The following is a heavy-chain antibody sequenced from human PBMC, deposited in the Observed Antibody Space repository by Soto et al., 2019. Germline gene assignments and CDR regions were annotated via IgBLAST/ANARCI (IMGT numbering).Heavy chain of an antibody. CDR1: GGTFSSYT. Sequence: QIQLVQSGAEVKKPGSSVRVSCTPSGGTFSSYTISWVRQAPGQGLEWMGRIVPITGMTRYAQKFQGRLTITAVTSTTTAYLELSSLTSEDSAVYFCSSGVASLVDYWGQGTQVTVSS. J-gene: IGHJ4*02. CDR3: SSGVASLVDY. D-gene: IGHD2-15*01. CDR2: IVPITGMT. V-gene: IGHV1-69*02.